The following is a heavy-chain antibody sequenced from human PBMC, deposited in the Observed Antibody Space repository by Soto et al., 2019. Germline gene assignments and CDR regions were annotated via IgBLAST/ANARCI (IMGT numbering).Heavy chain of an antibody. CDR2: ISWDGEK. D-gene: IGHD3-9*01. J-gene: IGHJ4*02. Sequence: QITLKESGPTLVKPTQTLTLTCTFSGFSLNTRGVGVGWIRQPPGKALEWLALISWDGEKRYRPALKSRLTITKYTSDIQVVLTMTNMDPVDTATYYCAPRRGDLLTGHYYFDYWGQGTLVTVSS. V-gene: IGHV2-5*02. CDR1: GFSLNTRGVG. CDR3: APRRGDLLTGHYYFDY.